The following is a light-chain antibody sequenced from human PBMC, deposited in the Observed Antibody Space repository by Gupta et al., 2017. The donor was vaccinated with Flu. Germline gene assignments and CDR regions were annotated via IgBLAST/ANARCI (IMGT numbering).Light chain of an antibody. J-gene: IGLJ1*01. CDR3: QVGDNDSDHYV. CDR2: DIA. Sequence: QTARLTCDANNIVRKVLHWYQQRPGQAPVLVVYDIADRPSGIPERFSGSNSGDTATLTISRVEDGDEADYYCQVGDNDSDHYVFGAGTKVTVL. CDR1: NIVRKV. V-gene: IGLV3-21*02.